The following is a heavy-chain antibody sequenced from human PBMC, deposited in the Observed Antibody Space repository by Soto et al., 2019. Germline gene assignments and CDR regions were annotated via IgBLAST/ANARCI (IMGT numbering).Heavy chain of an antibody. V-gene: IGHV3-23*01. CDR3: GKERRGSGWSVCNF. CDR2: ISGSGDSA. Sequence: PGGSRRLSCTASGFPFSHYAMNWVRQGPGTRLEWVADISGSGDSARYADSVRGRFTISRDNSRDTLYLQMSSLRVDDTAVYYCGKERRGSGWSVCNFWGQGALVTVSS. CDR1: GFPFSHYA. J-gene: IGHJ4*02. D-gene: IGHD6-19*01.